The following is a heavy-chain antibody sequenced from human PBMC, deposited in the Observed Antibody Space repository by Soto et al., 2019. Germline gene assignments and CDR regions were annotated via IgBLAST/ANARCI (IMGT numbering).Heavy chain of an antibody. CDR2: IIPIIGTA. D-gene: IGHD5-12*01. J-gene: IGHJ4*02. V-gene: IGHV1-69*01. CDR1: GGTFNNYA. Sequence: QVQLVQSGAEVKKPGASVKVSCKASGGTFNNYAISWVRQAPGQGLEWMGGIIPIIGTAHYAHNFQGRLALSADESTGTTFMELSSMRSEDTALYYCARGGVDVVAMYAFDHWGQGDLVTVSS. CDR3: ARGGVDVVAMYAFDH.